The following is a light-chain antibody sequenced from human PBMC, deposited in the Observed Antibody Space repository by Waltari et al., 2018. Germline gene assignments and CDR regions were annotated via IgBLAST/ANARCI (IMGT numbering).Light chain of an antibody. J-gene: IGKJ4*01. CDR2: GAS. Sequence: IQLTQSPSSLSASIGARVTITCRASQGITSYLAWYQQKPGKAPNLLISGASTLQSGVPSRFSGSGSGTDFTLTISSLQPEDFATYYCQQVNTYPLTFGGGTKVEIK. CDR3: QQVNTYPLT. CDR1: QGITSY. V-gene: IGKV1-9*01.